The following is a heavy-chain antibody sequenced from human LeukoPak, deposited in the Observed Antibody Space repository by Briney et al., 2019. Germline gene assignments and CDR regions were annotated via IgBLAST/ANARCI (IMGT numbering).Heavy chain of an antibody. CDR2: IKQDGSEK. D-gene: IGHD4-23*01. V-gene: IGHV3-7*03. J-gene: IGHJ3*02. CDR1: GFTFSSYW. Sequence: GGSLRLSCAASGFTFSSYWMSWVRQAPGKGLEWVANIKQDGSEKYYVDSVKGRFTISRDNAKNSLYLQMNSLRAEDTALFYCAKTYYGGNLDAFDIWGQGTMVTVSS. CDR3: AKTYYGGNLDAFDI.